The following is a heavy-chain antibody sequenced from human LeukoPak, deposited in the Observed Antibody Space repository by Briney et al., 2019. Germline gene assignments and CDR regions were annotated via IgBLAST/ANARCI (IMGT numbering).Heavy chain of an antibody. D-gene: IGHD3-10*01. CDR3: ARGVQLLWFGDFDY. Sequence: ASVKVSCKASGYTFTGYYMHWVRQAPGQGLEWMGWINPNSGGTNYAQKFQGRVTMTRDTSISTAYMELSRLRSDDAAVYYRARGVQLLWFGDFDYWGQGTLVTVSS. CDR1: GYTFTGYY. CDR2: INPNSGGT. V-gene: IGHV1-2*02. J-gene: IGHJ4*02.